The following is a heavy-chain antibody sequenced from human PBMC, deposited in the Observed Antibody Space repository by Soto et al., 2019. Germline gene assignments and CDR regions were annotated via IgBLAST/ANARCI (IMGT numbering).Heavy chain of an antibody. J-gene: IGHJ6*02. D-gene: IGHD3-9*01. CDR2: IWYDGSNK. Sequence: QVQLVESGGGVVQPGRSLRLSCAASGFTFSSYGMHWVRQAPGKGLEWVAVIWYDGSNKYYADSVKGRFTISRDNSKNXXHLQMNSLRAEDTAVYYCARDQLRYFDWYSYGMDVWGQGTTVTVSS. V-gene: IGHV3-33*01. CDR1: GFTFSSYG. CDR3: ARDQLRYFDWYSYGMDV.